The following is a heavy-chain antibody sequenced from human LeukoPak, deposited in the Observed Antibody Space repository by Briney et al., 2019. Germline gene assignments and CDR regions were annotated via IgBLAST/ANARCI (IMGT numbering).Heavy chain of an antibody. CDR3: ARTVVGPDAFDI. Sequence: GSLRLSCVASGFTFSTYWMHWVRQAPGKGLEWIGEINHSGSTNYNPSLKSRVTISVDTSKNQFSLKLSSVTAADTAVYYCARTVVGPDAFDIWGQGTMVTVSS. CDR1: GFTFSTYW. J-gene: IGHJ3*02. CDR2: INHSGST. V-gene: IGHV4-34*01. D-gene: IGHD2-21*01.